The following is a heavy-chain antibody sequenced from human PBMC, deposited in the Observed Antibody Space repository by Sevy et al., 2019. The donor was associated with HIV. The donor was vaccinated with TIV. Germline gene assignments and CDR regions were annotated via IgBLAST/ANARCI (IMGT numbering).Heavy chain of an antibody. Sequence: ASLKVSCKASGYTFTSYGISWVRQAPGQGLEWMGWISAYNGNTNYAQKLQGRVTMTTDTSTSTAYVELRSLRSDDTAIYYCARDLGGYGGNSIDYWGQGTLVTVSS. CDR3: ARDLGGYGGNSIDY. V-gene: IGHV1-18*01. J-gene: IGHJ4*02. CDR1: GYTFTSYG. D-gene: IGHD2-21*02. CDR2: ISAYNGNT.